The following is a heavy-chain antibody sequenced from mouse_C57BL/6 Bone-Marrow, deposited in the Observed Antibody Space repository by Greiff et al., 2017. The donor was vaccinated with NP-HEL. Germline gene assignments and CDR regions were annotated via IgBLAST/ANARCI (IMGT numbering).Heavy chain of an antibody. CDR2: ISSGSSTI. V-gene: IGHV5-17*01. D-gene: IGHD2-1*01. Sequence: EVKVEESGGGLVKPGGSLKLSCAASGFTFSDYGMHWVRQAPEKGLEWVAYISSGSSTIYYADTVKGRFTISRDNAKNTLFLQMTSLRSEDTAMYYCARGNPYAMDYWGQGTSVTVSS. CDR3: ARGNPYAMDY. CDR1: GFTFSDYG. J-gene: IGHJ4*01.